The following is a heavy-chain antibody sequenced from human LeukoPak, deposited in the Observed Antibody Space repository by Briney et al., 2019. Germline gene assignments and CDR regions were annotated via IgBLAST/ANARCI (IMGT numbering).Heavy chain of an antibody. Sequence: GCLRLSCAASGFTFSSYSMNWVRQPPGKGLEWIGEIYHSGSTNYNPSLKSRVTISVDKSKNQFSLKLSSVTAADTAVYYCARGAVTYGYYYYGMDVWGQGTTVTVSS. V-gene: IGHV4-4*02. CDR2: IYHSGST. CDR3: ARGAVTYGYYYYGMDV. CDR1: GFTFSSYSM. D-gene: IGHD4-17*01. J-gene: IGHJ6*02.